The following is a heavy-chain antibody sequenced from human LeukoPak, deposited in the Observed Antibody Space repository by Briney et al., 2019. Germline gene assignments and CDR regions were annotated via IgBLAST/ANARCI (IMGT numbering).Heavy chain of an antibody. CDR1: GDSVSSKNGA. J-gene: IGHJ5*01. V-gene: IGHV6-1*01. D-gene: IGHD6-19*01. CDR3: ARDLGTSGWHTFDF. Sequence: SQTLSLTCAIYGDSVSSKNGAWNWIRQSPSRGLEWLGRTYYRSKWYDEYADSVKGRVTISPDTSKNQFSLHVYSVTPEDTAVYYCARDLGTSGWHTFDFWGQGTLVTVSS. CDR2: TYYRSKWYD.